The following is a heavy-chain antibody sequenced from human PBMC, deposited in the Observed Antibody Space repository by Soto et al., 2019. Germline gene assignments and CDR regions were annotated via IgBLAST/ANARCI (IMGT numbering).Heavy chain of an antibody. Sequence: KISCKASGGTFSSYTISWVRQAPGQGLEWMGRIIPILGIANYAQKFQGRVTITADKSTSTAYMELSSLRSEDTAVYYCARDGGDGYNYAFDIWGQGTMVTVSS. CDR3: ARDGGDGYNYAFDI. V-gene: IGHV1-69*04. CDR1: GGTFSSYT. D-gene: IGHD5-12*01. CDR2: IIPILGIA. J-gene: IGHJ3*02.